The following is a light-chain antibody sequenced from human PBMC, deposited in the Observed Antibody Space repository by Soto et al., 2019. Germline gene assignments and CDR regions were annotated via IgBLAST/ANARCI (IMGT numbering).Light chain of an antibody. J-gene: IGKJ4*01. CDR2: GAS. V-gene: IGKV3-15*01. CDR3: QQYNNWPPLT. CDR1: QSVSSN. Sequence: EIVMTQSPATLSVSAGERATLSCRASQSVSSNLAWYQQKPGQAPRLLIYGASTMATGIPDRFSGSGSGTEVTLTISSLQSEEFAVYYCQQYNNWPPLTFGGGTKVEIK.